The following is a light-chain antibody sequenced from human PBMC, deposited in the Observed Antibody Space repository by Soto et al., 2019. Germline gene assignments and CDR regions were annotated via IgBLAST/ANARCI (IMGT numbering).Light chain of an antibody. CDR1: SSDVGGYNY. Sequence: QSALTQPPSASGSPGQSVTISCTGTSSDVGGYNYVSWYQQHPGKAPKVMIYEVSRRPSGVPDRFSGSKSGNTASLTVSGLQAVGEADYYCSSYAGSNNLVFGGGTKLTVL. V-gene: IGLV2-8*01. CDR2: EVS. J-gene: IGLJ2*01. CDR3: SSYAGSNNLV.